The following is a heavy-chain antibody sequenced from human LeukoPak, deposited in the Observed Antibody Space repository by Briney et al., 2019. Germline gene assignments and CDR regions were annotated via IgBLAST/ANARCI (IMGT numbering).Heavy chain of an antibody. CDR2: MNPNSGNT. CDR3: ARGYYSNPLYTYYYYYGMDV. J-gene: IGHJ6*02. V-gene: IGHV1-8*01. CDR1: GYTFTSYD. D-gene: IGHD4-11*01. Sequence: ASVKVSCKASGYTFTSYDINWVRQATGQGLEWMGWMNPNSGNTGYAQKFQGRVTMTRNTSISTAYMELSSLRSEDTAVYYCARGYYSNPLYTYYYYYGMDVWGQGTKVTVSS.